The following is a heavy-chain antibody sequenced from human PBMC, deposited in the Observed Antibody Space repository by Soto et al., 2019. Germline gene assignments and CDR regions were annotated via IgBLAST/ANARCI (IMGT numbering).Heavy chain of an antibody. CDR3: AKGSADGVPCYFDY. V-gene: IGHV3-23*01. CDR1: GFGFSSYA. CDR2: ISDSGYST. J-gene: IGHJ4*02. D-gene: IGHD6-13*01. Sequence: PGGSLRLSCAASGFGFSSYAMSWVRQAPGKGLEWVSAISDSGYSTYSADTVKGRFTISRDNSKGTLYLQLDSLRAEDTAVYYFAKGSADGVPCYFDYWGQATLVTVAS.